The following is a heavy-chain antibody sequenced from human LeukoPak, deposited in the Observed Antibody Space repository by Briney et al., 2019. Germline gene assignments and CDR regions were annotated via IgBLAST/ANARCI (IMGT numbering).Heavy chain of an antibody. CDR2: MNPNSGGT. D-gene: IGHD3-10*01. CDR1: GYTFTSYD. J-gene: IGHJ5*02. Sequence: GASVKVSCKASGYTFTSYDINWVRQATGQGLEWMGWMNPNSGGTNYAQKFQGRVTMTRDTSISTAYMELSRLRSDDTAVYYCARVPWFGEGDWFDPWGQGTLVTVSS. CDR3: ARVPWFGEGDWFDP. V-gene: IGHV1-2*02.